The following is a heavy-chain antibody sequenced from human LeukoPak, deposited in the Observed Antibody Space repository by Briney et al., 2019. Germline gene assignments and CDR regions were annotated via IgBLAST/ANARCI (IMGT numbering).Heavy chain of an antibody. Sequence: SETLSLTCAVYGGSFSGYYWSWTRQPPGKGLEWIGEINHSGSTNYNPSLKSRVTISVDTSKNQFSLKLSSVTAADTAVYYCARSGYSYGYLYWGQGTLVTVSS. CDR1: GGSFSGYY. CDR2: INHSGST. D-gene: IGHD5-18*01. J-gene: IGHJ4*02. V-gene: IGHV4-34*01. CDR3: ARSGYSYGYLY.